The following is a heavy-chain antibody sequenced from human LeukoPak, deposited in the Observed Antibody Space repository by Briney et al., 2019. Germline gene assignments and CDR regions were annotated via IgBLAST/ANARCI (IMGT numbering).Heavy chain of an antibody. D-gene: IGHD6-13*01. CDR3: ARGAQLTDY. Sequence: GGSLRLSCAASGFTFYTHGMHWVRQAPGKGLEYVSGIGPDGSTTYYANSVKGRFTISRDNAKYMLYLQMDSLTPDDLAVYYCARGAQLTDYWGQGTLVTVSS. J-gene: IGHJ4*02. CDR1: GFTFYTHG. CDR2: IGPDGSTT. V-gene: IGHV3-64*01.